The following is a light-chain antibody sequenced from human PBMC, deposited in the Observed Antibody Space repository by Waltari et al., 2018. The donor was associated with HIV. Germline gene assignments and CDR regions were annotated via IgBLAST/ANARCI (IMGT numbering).Light chain of an antibody. J-gene: IGLJ2*01. V-gene: IGLV3-25*03. Sequence: SYELTQPPSVSVSPGQTARITCSGDALPKQKAYWYQQKQGQAPVLVIYKDTERPSGIPERFSGASSGTTVTLTIRGVQAEDEASYYCQSTHSRGTYVVFGGGTKLTVL. CDR1: ALPKQK. CDR2: KDT. CDR3: QSTHSRGTYVV.